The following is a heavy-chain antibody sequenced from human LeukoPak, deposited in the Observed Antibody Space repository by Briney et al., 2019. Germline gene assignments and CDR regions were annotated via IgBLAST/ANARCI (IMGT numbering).Heavy chain of an antibody. CDR1: GGSISTYY. J-gene: IGHJ6*02. V-gene: IGHV4-59*01. Sequence: ETLSLTCTVSGGSISTYYWTWIRQPPGKGLEWIGYIHDSGNTNYNPSLKSRVTISIDTSKKQFSLKLRSVTAADTAVYFCARARGSRSSWPFAMDVWGLGTTVTVSS. CDR2: IHDSGNT. CDR3: ARARGSRSSWPFAMDV. D-gene: IGHD2-2*01.